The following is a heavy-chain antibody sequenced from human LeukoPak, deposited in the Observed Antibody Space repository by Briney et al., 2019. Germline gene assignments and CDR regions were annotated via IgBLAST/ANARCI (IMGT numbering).Heavy chain of an antibody. CDR1: GYSISSGYY. Sequence: SETLSLTCTVSGYSISSGYYWGWIRQPPGKGLEWIGSIYHSESTYYNPSLKSRVTISVDTSKNQFSLKLSSVTAADTAVYYCARGSEAVAQYWGQGTLVTVSS. J-gene: IGHJ4*02. V-gene: IGHV4-38-2*02. D-gene: IGHD6-19*01. CDR3: ARGSEAVAQY. CDR2: IYHSEST.